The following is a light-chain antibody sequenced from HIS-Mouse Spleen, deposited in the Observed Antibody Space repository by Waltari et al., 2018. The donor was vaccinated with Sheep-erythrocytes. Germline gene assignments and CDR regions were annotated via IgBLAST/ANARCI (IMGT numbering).Light chain of an antibody. J-gene: IGLJ3*02. CDR1: SSDVGGYNY. V-gene: IGLV2-8*01. Sequence: QSALTQPPSASGSPGQSVTISCTGTSSDVGGYNYVSWYQQHPGKAPKLMIYEVSKRPSGLPARFSGSKSGNTASLTVSVLQAEDEADYYCSSYAGSNNWVFGGGTKLTVL. CDR2: EVS. CDR3: SSYAGSNNWV.